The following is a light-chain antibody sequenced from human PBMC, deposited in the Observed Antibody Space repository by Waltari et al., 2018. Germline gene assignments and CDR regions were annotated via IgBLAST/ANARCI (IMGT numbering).Light chain of an antibody. J-gene: IGKJ1*01. CDR2: GAS. Sequence: EIVLTQSTGTLSLSPGEGASLSCRASQSVSRALAWYQQNPGQAPRFLTYGASNRATGIPDRFSGSGSGTDFSLIISRLEPEDFAVYYCQHYVSLPVTFGQGTKVEIK. V-gene: IGKV3-20*01. CDR3: QHYVSLPVT. CDR1: QSVSRA.